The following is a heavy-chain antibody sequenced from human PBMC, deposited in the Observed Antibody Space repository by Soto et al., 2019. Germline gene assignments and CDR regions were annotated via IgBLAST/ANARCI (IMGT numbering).Heavy chain of an antibody. CDR3: ARGILGYCSGGSCHLFFYFDY. V-gene: IGHV4-34*01. Sequence: SETLSLTCAVYGGSFSGYYWSWIRQPPGKGLEWIGEINHSGSTNYNPSLKSRVTISVDTSKNQFSLKLSSVTAADTAVYYCARGILGYCSGGSCHLFFYFDYWGQGTLVTVSS. CDR1: GGSFSGYY. D-gene: IGHD2-15*01. J-gene: IGHJ4*02. CDR2: INHSGST.